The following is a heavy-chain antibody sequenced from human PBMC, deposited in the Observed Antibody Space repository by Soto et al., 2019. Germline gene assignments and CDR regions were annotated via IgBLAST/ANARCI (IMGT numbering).Heavy chain of an antibody. D-gene: IGHD3-22*01. CDR2: IYYSGST. V-gene: IGHV4-31*03. Sequence: SETLSLTCTVSGGSISSGGYYWSWIRQHPGKGLEWIGYIYYSGSTYYNPSLKSRVTISVDTSKKQFSLKLSSVTAAGTTVYYCARVGGYYYDSSGPGPYDYWGQGTLVTVSS. J-gene: IGHJ4*02. CDR3: ARVGGYYYDSSGPGPYDY. CDR1: GGSISSGGYY.